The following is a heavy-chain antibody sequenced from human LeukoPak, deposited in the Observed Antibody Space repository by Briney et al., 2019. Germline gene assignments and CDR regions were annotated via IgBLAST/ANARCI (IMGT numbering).Heavy chain of an antibody. CDR3: AREPPHTVTIGGGDY. V-gene: IGHV4-39*07. D-gene: IGHD4-17*01. Sequence: PSETLSLTCTVSGGSISSGGYYWGWIRQPPGKGLEWIGSIYYSGSTYYNPSLKSRVTISVDTSKNQFSLKLSSVTAADTAVYYCAREPPHTVTIGGGDYWGQGTLVTVSS. J-gene: IGHJ4*02. CDR1: GGSISSGGYY. CDR2: IYYSGST.